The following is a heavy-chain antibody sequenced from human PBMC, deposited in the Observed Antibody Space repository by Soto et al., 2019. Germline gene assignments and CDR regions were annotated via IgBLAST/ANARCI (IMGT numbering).Heavy chain of an antibody. CDR3: AKHFDSGCPDY. Sequence: EMQLLESGGGLVQPGGSLRLSCAASGFTFSSYALSWVRQAPGKGLEWVSIIGNSGGSTFYADSVKGRCTISRDNSKNTLYLQMNNLRAEDTAVYYCAKHFDSGCPDYWGQGTLVTVSS. CDR1: GFTFSSYA. V-gene: IGHV3-23*01. D-gene: IGHD6-19*01. J-gene: IGHJ4*02. CDR2: IGNSGGST.